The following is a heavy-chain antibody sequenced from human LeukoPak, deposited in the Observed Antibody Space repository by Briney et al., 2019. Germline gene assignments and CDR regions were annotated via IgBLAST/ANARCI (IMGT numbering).Heavy chain of an antibody. CDR2: IYHSGST. V-gene: IGHV4-38-2*02. CDR3: ARDAKYYYGSRTYFFFEY. D-gene: IGHD3-10*01. Sequence: SETLSLTCTVSGYSISSGYYWGWIRQPPGKGLEWIGSIYHSGSTYYNPSLKSRVTISVDTSKNQFSLKLSSVTAADTAVYYCARDAKYYYGSRTYFFFEYWGQGTLLTVSS. J-gene: IGHJ4*02. CDR1: GYSISSGYY.